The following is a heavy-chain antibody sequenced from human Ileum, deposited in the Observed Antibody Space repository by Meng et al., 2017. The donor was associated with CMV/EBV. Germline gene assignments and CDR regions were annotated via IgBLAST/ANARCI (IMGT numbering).Heavy chain of an antibody. J-gene: IGHJ4*02. CDR2: IKHDGSEK. Sequence: GESLKISCAASGFTFSSYWMSWVRQAPEKGLEWVANIKHDGSEKYYVDSVKGRFTISRDNAKNSLHLQMNSLRAEDTAVYYCARDYYDSSGYQDYWGQGTLVTVSS. CDR3: ARDYYDSSGYQDY. V-gene: IGHV3-7*01. CDR1: GFTFSSYW. D-gene: IGHD3-22*01.